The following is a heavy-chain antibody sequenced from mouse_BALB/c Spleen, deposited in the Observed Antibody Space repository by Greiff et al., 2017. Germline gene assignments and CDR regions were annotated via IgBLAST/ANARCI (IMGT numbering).Heavy chain of an antibody. CDR3: ARGDDGYYDAMDY. D-gene: IGHD2-3*01. V-gene: IGHV5-17*02. J-gene: IGHJ4*01. CDR2: ISSGSSTI. CDR1: GFTFSSFG. Sequence: EVKLMESGGGLVQPGGSRKLSCAASGFTFSSFGMHWVRQAPEKGLEWVAYISSGSSTIYYADTVKGRFTISRDNPKNTLFLQMTSLRSEDTAMYYCARGDDGYYDAMDYWGQGTSVTVSS.